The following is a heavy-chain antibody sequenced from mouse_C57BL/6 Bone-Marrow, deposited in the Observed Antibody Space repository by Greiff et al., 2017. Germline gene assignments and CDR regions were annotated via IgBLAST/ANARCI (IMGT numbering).Heavy chain of an antibody. CDR2: IYPADGYT. CDR1: GYTFTSYW. V-gene: IGHV1-87*01. Sequence: VQLQQPGAELARPGASVKLSCKASGYTFTSYWMQWVKQRPGQGLEWIGAIYPADGYTKYNQKFKGKATLTVDKSSSTAYMQLSSLTSEDSAVYYCASKVDASFDMWYWGQGTTVT. D-gene: IGHD1-1*01. CDR3: ASKVDASFDMWY. J-gene: IGHJ4*01.